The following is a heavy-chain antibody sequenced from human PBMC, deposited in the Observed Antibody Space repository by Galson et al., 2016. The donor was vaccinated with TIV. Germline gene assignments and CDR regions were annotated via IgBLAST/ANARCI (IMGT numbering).Heavy chain of an antibody. CDR1: GNTFSDYY. CDR2: INPNTGGT. Sequence: QSGAEVKKPGASVKVSCKASGNTFSDYYMHWVRQAPGQGLEWMGWINPNTGGTNYAQKFQGWVSMTRDTSINTAYMELSRLKSDDTAVYYCARDDGYTSGSDYWGQGTQVTVSS. CDR3: ARDDGYTSGSDY. J-gene: IGHJ4*02. D-gene: IGHD6-19*01. V-gene: IGHV1-2*04.